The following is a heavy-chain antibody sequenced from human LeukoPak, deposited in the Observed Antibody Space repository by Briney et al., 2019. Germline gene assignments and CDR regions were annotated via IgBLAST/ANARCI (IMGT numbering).Heavy chain of an antibody. Sequence: SETLSLTCAVYGGSFSGYYWSWIRQPPGKGLEWIGEINHSGSTNYNPSLKSRVTISVDTSENQFSLKLSSVTAADTAVYYCARPNYDYVWGSYRRLNHFDYWGQGTLVTVSS. J-gene: IGHJ4*02. D-gene: IGHD3-16*02. CDR1: GGSFSGYY. CDR3: ARPNYDYVWGSYRRLNHFDY. V-gene: IGHV4-34*01. CDR2: INHSGST.